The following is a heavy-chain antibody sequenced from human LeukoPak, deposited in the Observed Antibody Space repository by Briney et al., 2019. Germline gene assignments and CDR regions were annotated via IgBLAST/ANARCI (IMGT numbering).Heavy chain of an antibody. Sequence: PSETLSLTCTVSGGSISSYYWSWIRQPAGKGLEWIGRIYTSGSTNYNPSLKSRVTISVDTSKNQFSLKLSSVTAADTAVYYCARDSSSWSNEYFQHWGQGTLVTVSS. CDR3: ARDSSSWSNEYFQH. D-gene: IGHD6-13*01. V-gene: IGHV4-4*07. CDR1: GGSISSYY. CDR2: IYTSGST. J-gene: IGHJ1*01.